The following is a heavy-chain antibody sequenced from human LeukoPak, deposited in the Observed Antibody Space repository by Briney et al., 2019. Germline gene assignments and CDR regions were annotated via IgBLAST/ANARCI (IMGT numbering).Heavy chain of an antibody. CDR3: ARVSDISVAAYFDY. J-gene: IGHJ4*02. V-gene: IGHV3-20*04. CDR2: INWIGGSA. CDR1: GFTFDDYG. Sequence: PGGSLRLSCAASGFTFDDYGMSWVRQAPGKGLEWVSGINWIGGSATYADSVRGRFAISRDNAKNSLYLQMNSLRAEDTALYYCARVSDISVAAYFDYWGQGTLVTVSS. D-gene: IGHD6-19*01.